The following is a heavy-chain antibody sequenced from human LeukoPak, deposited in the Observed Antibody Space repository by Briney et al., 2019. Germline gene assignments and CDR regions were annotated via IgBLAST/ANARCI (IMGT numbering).Heavy chain of an antibody. D-gene: IGHD2-15*01. J-gene: IGHJ4*02. CDR1: GFTFSSYW. CDR3: ARSFGYCSGGSCYYDY. CDR2: INSDGSST. Sequence: GGSLRLSRAASGFTFSSYWMHWVRQAPRKGLVWVSRINSDGSSTSYADSVKGRFTISRDNAKNTLYLQMNSLRAEDTAVYYCARSFGYCSGGSCYYDYWGQGTLVTVSS. V-gene: IGHV3-74*01.